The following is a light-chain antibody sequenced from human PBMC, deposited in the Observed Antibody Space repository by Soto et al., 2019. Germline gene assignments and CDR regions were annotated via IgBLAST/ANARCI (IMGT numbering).Light chain of an antibody. CDR3: AAWDDSLSGWV. V-gene: IGLV1-47*01. Sequence: QSVLTQPPSASGPPGRGLPFLCLGGGSTIGSNYVYWYQQLPGTAPKLLIYRNNQRPSGVPDRFSGSKSGTSASLAISGLRSEDEADYYCAAWDDSLSGWVFGGGTKLTVL. J-gene: IGLJ3*02. CDR2: RNN. CDR1: GSTIGSNY.